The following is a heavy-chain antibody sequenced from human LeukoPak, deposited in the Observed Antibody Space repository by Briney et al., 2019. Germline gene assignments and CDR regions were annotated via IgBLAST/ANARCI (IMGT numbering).Heavy chain of an antibody. Sequence: PGGSLRLSCAASGFTFDDYAMHWVRQVPGKCLEWVSGISWNGGSTGYADSVKGRFTISRDNAKNSLYLQMNSLRAEDTAVYYCAKDYGVTIFGVPLGWGQGTLVTVSS. CDR2: ISWNGGST. J-gene: IGHJ4*02. V-gene: IGHV3-20*04. CDR3: AKDYGVTIFGVPLG. CDR1: GFTFDDYA. D-gene: IGHD3-3*01.